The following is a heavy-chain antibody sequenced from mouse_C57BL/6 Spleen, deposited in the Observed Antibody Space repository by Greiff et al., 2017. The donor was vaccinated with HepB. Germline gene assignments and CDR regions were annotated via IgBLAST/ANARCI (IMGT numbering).Heavy chain of an antibody. V-gene: IGHV1-64*01. J-gene: IGHJ2*01. CDR3: ATALGRVYFDY. CDR1: GYTFTSYW. CDR2: IHPNSGST. Sequence: VQLQQPGAELVKPGASVKLSCKASGYTFTSYWMHWVKQRPGQGLEWIGMIHPNSGSTNYNEKFKSKATLTVDKSSSTAYMQLSSLTSEDSAVYYCATALGRVYFDYWGQGTTLTVSS. D-gene: IGHD4-1*01.